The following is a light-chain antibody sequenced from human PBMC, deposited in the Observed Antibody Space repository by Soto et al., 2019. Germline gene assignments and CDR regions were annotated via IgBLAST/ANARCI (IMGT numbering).Light chain of an antibody. CDR3: QQRSNWPS. CDR2: DAS. Sequence: EIVLTQSAATLSLSPGERATLSCRASQSVRNNLAWYQHKPGQAPRLLIYDASNRATGIPARFSGSGSGTDFTLTISSLESEDFAVYYCQQRSNWPSFGQRTRLEIK. CDR1: QSVRNN. J-gene: IGKJ5*01. V-gene: IGKV3-11*01.